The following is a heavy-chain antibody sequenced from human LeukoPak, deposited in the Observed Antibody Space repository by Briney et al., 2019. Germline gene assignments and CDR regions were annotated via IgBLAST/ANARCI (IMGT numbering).Heavy chain of an antibody. Sequence: SETLSLTCTVSGGSISGYYWTWIRQPPGKGLEWIGYIYYSGSTNYNPSLMSRVTISLDTSKNQFSLRLTSVTAADTAVYYCARENVALLYFDYWGQGTLVTVSS. CDR1: GGSISGYY. V-gene: IGHV4-59*01. D-gene: IGHD1-1*01. J-gene: IGHJ4*02. CDR2: IYYSGST. CDR3: ARENVALLYFDY.